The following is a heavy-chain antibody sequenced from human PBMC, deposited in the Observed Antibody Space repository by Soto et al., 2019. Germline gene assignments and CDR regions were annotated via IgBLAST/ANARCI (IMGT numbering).Heavy chain of an antibody. V-gene: IGHV5-10-1*01. CDR2: IDPRDSYT. J-gene: IGHJ6*02. Sequence: GESLKISCKGSGYSFTSYWISWVRQMPGKGLEWMGRIDPRDSYTNYSPSFHGHVTISADKSISTAYLQWSSLKASDTARYYCARFGAAAGTAYYYYYGMDVWGQGTTVTVSS. CDR3: ARFGAAAGTAYYYYYGMDV. CDR1: GYSFTSYW. D-gene: IGHD3-16*01.